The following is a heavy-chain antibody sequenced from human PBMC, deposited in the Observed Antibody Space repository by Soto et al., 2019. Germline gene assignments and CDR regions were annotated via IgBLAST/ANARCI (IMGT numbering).Heavy chain of an antibody. Sequence: SETLSLTCTVSGGSISSGGYYWSWIRQHPGKGLEWIGYIYYSGSTYYNPSLKIRVTISVDTSKNQFSLKLSSVTAADTAVYYCASSSSSHYYYGMDVWGQGTTGTVSS. V-gene: IGHV4-31*03. J-gene: IGHJ6*02. D-gene: IGHD6-6*01. CDR1: GGSISSGGYY. CDR2: IYYSGST. CDR3: ASSSSSHYYYGMDV.